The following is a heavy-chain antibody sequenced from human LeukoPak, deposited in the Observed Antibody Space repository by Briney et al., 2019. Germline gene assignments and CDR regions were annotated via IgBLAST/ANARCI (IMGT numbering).Heavy chain of an antibody. CDR1: GGSVSSSSYY. CDR2: ISYSGTN. J-gene: IGHJ5*02. Sequence: SETLSLTCTVSGGSVSSSSYYWGWIRQSPGKGLEWIGSISYSGTNYNNPSLKSRVSISIDTSKNQFSVKLTSVTAADTAMYYCASLGTLRSWGQGTLVIVSS. D-gene: IGHD7-27*01. CDR3: ASLGTLRS. V-gene: IGHV4-39*01.